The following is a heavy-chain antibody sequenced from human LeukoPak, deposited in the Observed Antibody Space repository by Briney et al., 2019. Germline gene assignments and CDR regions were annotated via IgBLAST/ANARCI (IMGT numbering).Heavy chain of an antibody. CDR1: GFTFDDYA. J-gene: IGHJ4*02. D-gene: IGHD3-9*01. Sequence: HPGGSLRLSCAASGFTFDDYAMHWVRQAPGKGLEWVSGISWNSGSIGYADSVKGRFTISRDNAKNSLYLQMNSLRAEDTALYYCAKDVSLLRYFDWRLGGALFDYWGQGTLVTVSS. CDR3: AKDVSLLRYFDWRLGGALFDY. V-gene: IGHV3-9*01. CDR2: ISWNSGSI.